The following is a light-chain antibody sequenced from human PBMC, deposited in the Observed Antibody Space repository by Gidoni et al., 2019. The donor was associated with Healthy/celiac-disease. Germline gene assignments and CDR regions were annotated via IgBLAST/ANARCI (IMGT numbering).Light chain of an antibody. CDR3: QQSYSTPLT. Sequence: DIQMTQSPSSLSASVGDRVTITCRASQSISSYLNWYQQKPVKAPKRLIYAASSLQSGVPSRFSGSGSGTDFTLTISSLQPEDFATYYCQQSYSTPLTFGPGTKVDIK. CDR1: QSISSY. CDR2: AAS. J-gene: IGKJ3*01. V-gene: IGKV1-39*01.